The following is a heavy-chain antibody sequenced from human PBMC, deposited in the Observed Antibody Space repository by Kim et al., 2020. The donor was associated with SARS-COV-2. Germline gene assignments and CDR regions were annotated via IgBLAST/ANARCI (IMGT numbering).Heavy chain of an antibody. Sequence: GGSLRLSCAASGFTFSSYAMHWVRQAPGKGLEWVAVISYDGSNKYYADSVKGRFTISRDNSKNTLYLQMNSLRAEDTAVYYCARDPWGDVLRYFDWLSYFDYWGQGTLVTVSS. CDR1: GFTFSSYA. CDR2: ISYDGSNK. J-gene: IGHJ4*02. V-gene: IGHV3-30-3*01. CDR3: ARDPWGDVLRYFDWLSYFDY. D-gene: IGHD3-9*01.